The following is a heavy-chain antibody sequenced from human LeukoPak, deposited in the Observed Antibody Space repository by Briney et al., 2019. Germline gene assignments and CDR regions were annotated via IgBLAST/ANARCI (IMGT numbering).Heavy chain of an antibody. V-gene: IGHV3-20*04. J-gene: IGHJ4*02. CDR3: ARAIYVWGSYRPWDY. CDR1: GFTFDDYG. D-gene: IGHD3-16*02. Sequence: GGSLRLSCAASGFTFDDYGMSWVRQAPGKGLEWVSGINGNGGTTGYVDSVKGRFTISRDNAKNCLYLQMNSPRDEDTALYYCARAIYVWGSYRPWDYWGQGTLVTVSS. CDR2: INGNGGTT.